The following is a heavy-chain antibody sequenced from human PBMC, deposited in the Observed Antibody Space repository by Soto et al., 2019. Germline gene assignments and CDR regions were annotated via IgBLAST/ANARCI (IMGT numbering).Heavy chain of an antibody. Sequence: QVQLVESGGGVVQPGRSLRLSCAASGFTFSSYAMHWVRQAPGKGLEWVAVISYDGSNKYYADSVKGRFTISRDNSKNTLYLQMNSLRAEDTAVYYCARDRTATSPYGCVWGGYSAPGDWGQGTLVTVSS. CDR3: ARDRTATSPYGCVWGGYSAPGD. J-gene: IGHJ4*02. CDR2: ISYDGSNK. D-gene: IGHD3-16*01. CDR1: GFTFSSYA. V-gene: IGHV3-30-3*01.